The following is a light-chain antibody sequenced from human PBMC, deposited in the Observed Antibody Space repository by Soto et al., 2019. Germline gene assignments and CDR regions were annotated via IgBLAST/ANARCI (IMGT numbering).Light chain of an antibody. Sequence: SVLTQPASASATPGQRVTISCSGSSSNIGSNTVNWYQQLPGTAPKLLIYSNNQRPSGVPDRFSGSKSGTSASLAISGLQSEDEADYYCAAWDDSLNGYVFGTGTKVTVL. J-gene: IGLJ1*01. CDR3: AAWDDSLNGYV. CDR2: SNN. CDR1: SSNIGSNT. V-gene: IGLV1-44*01.